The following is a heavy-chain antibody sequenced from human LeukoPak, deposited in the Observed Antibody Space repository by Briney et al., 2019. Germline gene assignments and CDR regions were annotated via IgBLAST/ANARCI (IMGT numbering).Heavy chain of an antibody. V-gene: IGHV4-59*01. D-gene: IGHD2-15*01. CDR3: ARSVEGYCRGGSCYFYSYYMDV. J-gene: IGHJ6*03. Sequence: SETLSLTCTVSGGSISSYYRSWIRQPPGKGLEWIGYIYYSGSTNYNPSLKSRVTISVVTSKNQFSLKLSSVTAADTAVYYCARSVEGYCRGGSCYFYSYYMDVWGKGTTVTVSS. CDR2: IYYSGST. CDR1: GGSISSYY.